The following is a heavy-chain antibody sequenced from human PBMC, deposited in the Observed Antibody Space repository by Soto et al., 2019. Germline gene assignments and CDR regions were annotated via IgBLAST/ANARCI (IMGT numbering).Heavy chain of an antibody. V-gene: IGHV4-30-2*01. D-gene: IGHD3-16*01. Sequence: PSETLSLTCAVSGGSMSSGGYFWSWIRQPPGKGLEWIGYIYHSGSTYYNPSLKSRVTISVDRSKNQFSLKLSSVTAADTAVYYCARGGGYTFDYWGQGTLVTVSS. CDR1: GGSMSSGGYF. CDR2: IYHSGST. CDR3: ARGGGYTFDY. J-gene: IGHJ4*02.